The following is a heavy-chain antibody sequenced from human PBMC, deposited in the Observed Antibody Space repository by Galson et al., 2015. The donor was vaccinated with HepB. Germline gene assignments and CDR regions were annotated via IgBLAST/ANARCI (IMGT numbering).Heavy chain of an antibody. CDR1: GFTFSSYA. J-gene: IGHJ3*02. Sequence: SLRLSCAASGFTFSSYAMSWVRQAPGKGLEWVSAISGSGGSTYYADSVKGRFTISRDNSKNTLYLQMNSLRAEDTAVYYCAKDFYVVTAIPDAFDIWGQGTMVTVSS. V-gene: IGHV3-23*01. D-gene: IGHD2-21*02. CDR2: ISGSGGST. CDR3: AKDFYVVTAIPDAFDI.